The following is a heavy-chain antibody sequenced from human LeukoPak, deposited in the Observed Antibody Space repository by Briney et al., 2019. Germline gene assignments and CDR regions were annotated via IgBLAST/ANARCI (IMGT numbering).Heavy chain of an antibody. CDR3: ARQYYDILTGYYYYYYMDV. D-gene: IGHD3-9*01. J-gene: IGHJ6*03. Sequence: GGSLRLSCAASGFTFSSYSMNWVRQAPGKGLEWVSSISSSSSYIYYADSVRGRFTISRDNAKNSLYLQMNSLRAEDTAVYYCARQYYDILTGYYYYYYMDVWGKGTTVTVS. CDR2: ISSSSSYI. V-gene: IGHV3-21*01. CDR1: GFTFSSYS.